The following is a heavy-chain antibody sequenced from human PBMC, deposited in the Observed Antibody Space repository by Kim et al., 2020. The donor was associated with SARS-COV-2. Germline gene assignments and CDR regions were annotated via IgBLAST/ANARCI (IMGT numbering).Heavy chain of an antibody. Sequence: GGSLRLSCAASGFTFNYYAMTWVRQAPGKGLEWVSLIGSSGGPIHYADSVKGRFTISRDNSKNMVYLQMSSLRAEDTAIYYCAKRGDEPGLGYFDNWGQG. CDR2: IGSSGGPI. J-gene: IGHJ4*02. CDR1: GFTFNYYA. CDR3: AKRGDEPGLGYFDN. V-gene: IGHV3-23*01.